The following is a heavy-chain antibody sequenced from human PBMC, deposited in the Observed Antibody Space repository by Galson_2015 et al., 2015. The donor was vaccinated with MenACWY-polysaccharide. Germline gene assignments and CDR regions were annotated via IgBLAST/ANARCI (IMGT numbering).Heavy chain of an antibody. J-gene: IGHJ4*02. D-gene: IGHD6-13*01. CDR1: GFTFSGSA. CDR2: IRSKANSYAT. CDR3: TGSSSWISPHGY. Sequence: SLRLSCAASGFTFSGSAMHWVRQASGKGLEWVGRIRSKANSYATAYAASVKGRFTISRDDSKNTAYLQMNSLKTEDTAVYYCTGSSSWISPHGYWGQGTLVTVSS. V-gene: IGHV3-73*01.